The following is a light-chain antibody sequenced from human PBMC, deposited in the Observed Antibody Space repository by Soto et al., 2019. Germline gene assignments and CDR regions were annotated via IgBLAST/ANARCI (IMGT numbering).Light chain of an antibody. V-gene: IGLV2-14*03. Sequence: QSALTQPASVSGSPGQSITISCTGTSSDVGGYNYVSWYQHHPGKAPKLIIYDVSNRPSGVSNRFSGSKSVNTASLTISGLQAEDEADYHCSSYTASGTFGVFGGGTQLTVL. CDR3: SSYTASGTFGV. J-gene: IGLJ3*02. CDR1: SSDVGGYNY. CDR2: DVS.